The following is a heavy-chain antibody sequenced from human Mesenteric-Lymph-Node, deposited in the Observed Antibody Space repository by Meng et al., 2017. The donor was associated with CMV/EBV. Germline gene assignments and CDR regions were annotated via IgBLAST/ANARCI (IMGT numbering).Heavy chain of an antibody. CDR3: ARALLGSGSYRYWYFDL. D-gene: IGHD3-10*01. V-gene: IGHV6-1*01. CDR2: TYYRSKWYN. Sequence: SCNSAAWHWIRLSPSRGLEWLGRTYYRSKWYNDYAVSVKSRITINPDTSKNQFSLQLNSVTPEDTAVYYCARALLGSGSYRYWYFDLWGRGTLVTVSS. CDR1: SCNSAA. J-gene: IGHJ2*01.